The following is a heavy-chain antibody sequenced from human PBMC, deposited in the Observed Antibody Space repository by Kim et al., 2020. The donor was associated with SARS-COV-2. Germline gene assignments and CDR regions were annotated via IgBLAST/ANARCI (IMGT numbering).Heavy chain of an antibody. CDR3: ARDRVECSRTSCHSEIDP. Sequence: SETLSLTCTVSGGSISSGSYYWSWIRQPAGKGLEWIGRIYTSGSTNYNPSLKGRVTISVDTSTNQFSLKLSSVTAADTAVYYCARDRVECSRTSCHSEIDPWGQGTLVTVSS. J-gene: IGHJ5*02. D-gene: IGHD2-2*01. V-gene: IGHV4-61*02. CDR2: IYTSGST. CDR1: GGSISSGSYY.